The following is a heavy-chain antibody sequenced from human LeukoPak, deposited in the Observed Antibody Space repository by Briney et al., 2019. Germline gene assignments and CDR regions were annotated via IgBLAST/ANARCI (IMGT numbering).Heavy chain of an antibody. J-gene: IGHJ6*03. D-gene: IGHD2-15*01. V-gene: IGHV3-48*01. CDR2: ISSSSSTI. Sequence: GGSLRLSCAASGFTFSSYSMNWVRQAPGKGLEWVSYISSSSSTIYYADSVKGRFTISRDNAKNSLYLQMNSLRAEDTAVYYCAREDCSGGSCYYYYYYYMDVWGKGTTVTVS. CDR3: AREDCSGGSCYYYYYYYMDV. CDR1: GFTFSSYS.